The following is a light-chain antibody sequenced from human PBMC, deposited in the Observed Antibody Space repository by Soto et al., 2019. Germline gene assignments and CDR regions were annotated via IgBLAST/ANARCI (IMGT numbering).Light chain of an antibody. V-gene: IGKV3-11*01. CDR2: DAS. CDR3: QQRSNWLIT. J-gene: IGKJ5*01. Sequence: EIVLTQSPATLSVSPGERVTLSCRASQSVSDNLAWYQQKPGQAPRLLIYDASNRATGIPARFSGSGSGTDFTLTISSLEPEDFAVYYCQQRSNWLITFGQGTRLEIK. CDR1: QSVSDN.